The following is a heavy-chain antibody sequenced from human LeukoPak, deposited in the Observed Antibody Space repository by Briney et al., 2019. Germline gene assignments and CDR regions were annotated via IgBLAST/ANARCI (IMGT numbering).Heavy chain of an antibody. CDR1: GFTFSDYY. Sequence: PGGSLRLSCAASGFTFSDYYMSWIRQAPGKGLEWVSYISSSGSTIYYADSVKGRFTISRDNAKNSLYLQMNSLRAEDTAVYYCAXDFGXXYDYVWGSFYFDYWGQGTLVTVSS. J-gene: IGHJ4*02. D-gene: IGHD3-16*01. V-gene: IGHV3-11*04. CDR2: ISSSGSTI. CDR3: AXDFGXXYDYVWGSFYFDY.